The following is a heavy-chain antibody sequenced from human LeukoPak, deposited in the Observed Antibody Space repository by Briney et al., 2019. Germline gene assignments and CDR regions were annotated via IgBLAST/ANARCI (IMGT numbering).Heavy chain of an antibody. J-gene: IGHJ4*02. Sequence: SVKVSFKASGGTFSSYAISWVRQAPGQGLEWMGRIIPIFGTANYAQKFQGRVTSTTDESTSTAYMDFISLRSEDTAVYYWARDWRGYSSEPFDYWGQGTLVTVSS. CDR1: GGTFSSYA. CDR3: ARDWRGYSSEPFDY. V-gene: IGHV1-69*05. D-gene: IGHD6-19*01. CDR2: IIPIFGTA.